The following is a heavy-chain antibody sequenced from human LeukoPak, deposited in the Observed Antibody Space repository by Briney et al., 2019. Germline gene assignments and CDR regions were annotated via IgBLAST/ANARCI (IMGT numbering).Heavy chain of an antibody. D-gene: IGHD3-3*01. CDR3: ASPAQHNYDFWSGYNAFDI. Sequence: ASVKVSCKVSGYTLTELSMHWVRQAPGKGLEWLGGFDPEDGETIYAQKFQGRVTMTEDTSTDTAYMELSSLRSEDTAVYYCASPAQHNYDFWSGYNAFDIWGQGTMVTVPS. CDR2: FDPEDGET. CDR1: GYTLTELS. J-gene: IGHJ3*02. V-gene: IGHV1-24*01.